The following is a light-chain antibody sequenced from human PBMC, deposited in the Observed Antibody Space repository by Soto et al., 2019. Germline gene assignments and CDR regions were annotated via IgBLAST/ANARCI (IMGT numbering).Light chain of an antibody. CDR3: SAWDDSIFGPV. CDR1: NSNLGSNP. V-gene: IGLV1-44*01. Sequence: QPVLTQPPSASGTPGQRVTISCSGGNSNLGSNPVNWYLHLPGTAPKLLIYRDNQRPSGVPDRFSGSKSGTSASLAISGLQSEDEADYFCSAWDDSIFGPVFGGGTKLTV. J-gene: IGLJ2*01. CDR2: RDN.